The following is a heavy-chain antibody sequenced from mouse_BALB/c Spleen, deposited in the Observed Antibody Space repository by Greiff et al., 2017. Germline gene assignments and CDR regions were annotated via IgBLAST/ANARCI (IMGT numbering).Heavy chain of an antibody. CDR3: VRDIYYGYDGFAY. Sequence: GGGLVQPKGSLKLSCAASGFTFNTNAMNWVRQAPGKGLEWVARIRSKSNNYATYYADSVKDRFTISRDDSQSMLYLQMNNLKTEDTAMYYCVRDIYYGYDGFAYWGQGTLVTVSA. D-gene: IGHD2-2*01. J-gene: IGHJ3*01. CDR2: IRSKSNNYAT. CDR1: GFTFNTNA. V-gene: IGHV10S3*01.